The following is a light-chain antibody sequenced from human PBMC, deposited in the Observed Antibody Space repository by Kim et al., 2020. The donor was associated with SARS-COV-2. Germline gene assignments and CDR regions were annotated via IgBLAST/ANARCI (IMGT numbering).Light chain of an antibody. J-gene: IGLJ3*02. V-gene: IGLV1-44*01. Sequence: GQRVPISCSGSSSNIGRNTVNWYQQLPGTAPKLLIYSNNQRPSGVPDRFSGSKSGTSASLAISGLQSEDEADYYCAAWDDSLNGWVFGGGTQLTVL. CDR1: SSNIGRNT. CDR3: AAWDDSLNGWV. CDR2: SNN.